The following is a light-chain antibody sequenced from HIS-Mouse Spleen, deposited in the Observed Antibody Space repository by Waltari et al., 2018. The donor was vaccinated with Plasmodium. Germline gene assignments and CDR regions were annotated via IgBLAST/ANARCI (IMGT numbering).Light chain of an antibody. CDR2: GVS. J-gene: IGKJ3*01. CDR1: QSVSSN. Sequence: EIVMTQSPATLSVSPGERATLSGRASQSVSSNLAWYQQKPGQAPRLLIYGVSTRATGNPARFSDSGSGTEFTLTISSLQSEDFAVYYCQQYNNWSFTFGPGTKVDIK. V-gene: IGKV3-15*01. CDR3: QQYNNWSFT.